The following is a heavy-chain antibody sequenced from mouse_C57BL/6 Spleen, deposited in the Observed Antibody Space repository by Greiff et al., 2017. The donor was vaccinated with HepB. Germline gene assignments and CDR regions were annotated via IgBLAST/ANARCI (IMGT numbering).Heavy chain of an antibody. J-gene: IGHJ3*01. CDR3: ARRGGYYGFAY. V-gene: IGHV1-42*01. CDR1: GYSFTGYY. Sequence: EVQLQESGPELVKPGASVKISCKASGYSFTGYYMNWVKQSPEKSLEWIGEINPSTGGTTYNQKFKAKATLTVDKSSSTAYMQLKSLTSEDSAVYYCARRGGYYGFAYWGQGTLVTVSA. CDR2: INPSTGGT. D-gene: IGHD2-3*01.